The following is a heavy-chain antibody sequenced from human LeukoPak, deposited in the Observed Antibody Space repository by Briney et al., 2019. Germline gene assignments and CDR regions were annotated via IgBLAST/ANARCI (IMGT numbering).Heavy chain of an antibody. D-gene: IGHD3-9*01. CDR2: VYYSGST. CDR1: GGSISIYY. CDR3: ARAKYFDSLSPFDY. J-gene: IGHJ4*02. Sequence: SETLSLTCSVSGGSISIYYWSWIRQPPGKGLEWIGYVYYSGSTNYNPSLNSRVTISVDTSKNQFSLKLSSVTAADTAVYYCARAKYFDSLSPFDYWAQGTLVTVSS. V-gene: IGHV4-59*01.